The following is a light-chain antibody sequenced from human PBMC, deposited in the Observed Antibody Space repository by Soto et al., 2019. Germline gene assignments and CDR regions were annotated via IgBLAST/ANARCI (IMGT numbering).Light chain of an antibody. Sequence: AIRMTQSPSSFSASTGARVTITCRSSQGSSSYLAWDQQKPGKAPKLRIYAASNLQSGVPSRFSGSGSGTDFTLTIGSLQNEDFAAYYCQQSYGTSWTFGPGTKVDI. CDR1: QGSSSY. J-gene: IGKJ1*01. V-gene: IGKV1-8*01. CDR3: QQSYGTSWT. CDR2: AAS.